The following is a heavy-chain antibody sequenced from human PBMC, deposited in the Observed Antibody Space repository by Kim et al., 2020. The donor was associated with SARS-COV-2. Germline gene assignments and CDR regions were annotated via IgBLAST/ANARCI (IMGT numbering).Heavy chain of an antibody. D-gene: IGHD4-17*01. Sequence: ASVKVSCKASGYTFTSYYMHWVRQAPGQGLEWMGIINPSGGSTSYAQKFQGRVTMTRDTSTSTVYMELSSLRSEDTAVYYCARVFKDYGGNSGSEYFQHWGQGTLVTVSS. V-gene: IGHV1-46*01. J-gene: IGHJ1*01. CDR1: GYTFTSYY. CDR2: INPSGGST. CDR3: ARVFKDYGGNSGSEYFQH.